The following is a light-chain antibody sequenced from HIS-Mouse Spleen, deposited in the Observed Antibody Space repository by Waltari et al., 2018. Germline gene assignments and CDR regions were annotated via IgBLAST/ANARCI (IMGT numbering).Light chain of an antibody. V-gene: IGLV3-10*01. CDR3: YSTDSSGNHRV. J-gene: IGLJ2*01. CDR2: EDS. Sequence: SYELTQPPSVSVSPGQTARITCPGVALPKKYAYWYQQESGQAPVLVIYEDSKRPSGIPERFSGSSSGTMATLTISGAQVEDEADYYCYSTDSSGNHRVFGGGTKLTVL. CDR1: ALPKKY.